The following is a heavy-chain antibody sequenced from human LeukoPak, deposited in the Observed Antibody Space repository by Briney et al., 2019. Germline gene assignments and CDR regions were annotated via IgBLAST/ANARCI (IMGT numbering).Heavy chain of an antibody. V-gene: IGHV1-46*01. Sequence: ASVKVSCKASGYTFTTYDINWVRQAPGQGLEWMGIINPSGGSTSYAQKFQGRVTMTRDTSTSTVYMELSSLRSEDTAVYYCARDHSSGWLFDYWGQGTLVTVSS. CDR2: INPSGGST. D-gene: IGHD6-19*01. CDR3: ARDHSSGWLFDY. CDR1: GYTFTTYD. J-gene: IGHJ4*02.